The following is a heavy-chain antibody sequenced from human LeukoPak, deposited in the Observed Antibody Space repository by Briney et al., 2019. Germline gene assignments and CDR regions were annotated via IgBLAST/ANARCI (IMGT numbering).Heavy chain of an antibody. CDR1: GYTFTRNA. CDR2: INTDTGNP. CDR3: ARTGTWHDAFDV. J-gene: IGHJ3*01. D-gene: IGHD1-14*01. Sequence: GASVKVSCKASGYTFTRNAMNWVRQAPGQGLEWMGRINTDTGNPTYAQAFAGRFVFSLDTSVSAAYLQISGLEADDTAVCYCARTGTWHDAFDVWGQGTMVTVSS. V-gene: IGHV7-4-1*02.